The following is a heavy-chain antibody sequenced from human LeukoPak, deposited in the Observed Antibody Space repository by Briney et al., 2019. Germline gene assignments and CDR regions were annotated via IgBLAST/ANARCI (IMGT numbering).Heavy chain of an antibody. D-gene: IGHD2-2*01. CDR1: GFSFRSFA. V-gene: IGHV3-23*01. CDR3: ARDGSWGDYQFYFYMDV. Sequence: GGSLRLSCEASGFSFRSFAMSWVRQAPGKGLEWLSGISASGHYIYQADSVKGRFTISRDNSKNTLYLEINRPKVEDTAVYYCARDGSWGDYQFYFYMDVWGKGTTVTVSS. CDR2: ISASGHYI. J-gene: IGHJ6*03.